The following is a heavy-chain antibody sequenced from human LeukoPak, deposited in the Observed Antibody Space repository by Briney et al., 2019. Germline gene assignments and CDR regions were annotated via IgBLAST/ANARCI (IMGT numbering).Heavy chain of an antibody. CDR1: AGSVSGHC. V-gene: IGHV4-59*02. CDR3: ARGGAPRSPELDY. J-gene: IGHJ4*02. Sequence: SETLSLTCAVSAGSVSGHCWSWIRQSPGKGLELIGYICNSASANYNPSLESRVVMSIDMSENHFSLNVNSVTTADTAVYYCARGGAPRSPELDYWGQGILVTVSS. CDR2: ICNSASA. D-gene: IGHD3-10*01.